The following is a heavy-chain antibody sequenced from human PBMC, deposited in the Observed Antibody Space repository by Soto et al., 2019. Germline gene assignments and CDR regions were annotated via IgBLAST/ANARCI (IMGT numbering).Heavy chain of an antibody. CDR2: FDPEDGET. V-gene: IGHV1-24*01. J-gene: IGHJ6*02. Sequence: ASVKVSCKVSGYTLTELSMHWVRQAPGKGLEWMGGFDPEDGETIYAQKFQGRVTMTEDTSTDTAYMELSSLRSEDTAVYYCATVPHLRDTAMVRSSYYYGMDVWGQGTTVTVSS. D-gene: IGHD5-18*01. CDR1: GYTLTELS. CDR3: ATVPHLRDTAMVRSSYYYGMDV.